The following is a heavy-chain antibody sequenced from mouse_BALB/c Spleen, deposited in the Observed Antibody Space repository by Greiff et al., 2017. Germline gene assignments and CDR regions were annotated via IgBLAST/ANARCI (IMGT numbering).Heavy chain of an antibody. CDR1: GFTFSSYG. Sequence: EVQRVESGGDLVKPGGSLKLSCAASGFTFSSYGMSWVRQTPDKRLEWVATISSGGSYTYYPDSVKGRFTISRDNAKNTLYLQMSSLKSEDTAMYYCARHGITTVVAGQYFDYWGQGTTLTVSS. J-gene: IGHJ2*01. V-gene: IGHV5-6*01. CDR2: ISSGGSYT. D-gene: IGHD1-1*01. CDR3: ARHGITTVVAGQYFDY.